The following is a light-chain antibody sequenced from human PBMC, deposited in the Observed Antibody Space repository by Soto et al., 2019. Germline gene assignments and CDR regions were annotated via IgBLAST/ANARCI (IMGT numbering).Light chain of an antibody. V-gene: IGLV3-21*02. CDR1: NIGRKT. Sequence: SYELTQPPSVSVALGQTARVTCGGNNIGRKTVHWYQQMPGQAPVLVVSDYSDRPSGIPERFSGSKSGTSASLAITGLQAEDEADYYCQSYDSGLVGLIFGAGTKLTVL. CDR3: QSYDSGLVGLI. CDR2: DYS. J-gene: IGLJ2*01.